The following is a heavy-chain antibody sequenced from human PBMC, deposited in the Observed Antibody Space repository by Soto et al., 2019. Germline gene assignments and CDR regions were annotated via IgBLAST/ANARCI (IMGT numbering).Heavy chain of an antibody. CDR1: GGSFSCYY. CDR2: INHSGST. Sequence: SETLSLTCAVYGGSFSCYYWIWIRQPPGKGLEWIGEINHSGSTNYNPSLKSRVTISVDTSKNQFSLKLSSVTAADTAVYYCARGRLRSYFDYWGQGTLVTVSS. CDR3: ARGRLRSYFDY. V-gene: IGHV4-34*01. J-gene: IGHJ4*02. D-gene: IGHD4-17*01.